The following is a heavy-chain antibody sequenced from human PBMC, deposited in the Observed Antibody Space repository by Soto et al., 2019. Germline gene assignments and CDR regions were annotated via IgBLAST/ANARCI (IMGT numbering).Heavy chain of an antibody. D-gene: IGHD3-9*01. J-gene: IGHJ4*02. Sequence: SETLSLTCTVSGDSLGSGGHYWSWIRQHPGKGLEWIGHIYDSVNTYYSPSLRSRVTISADMSKNQFSLNLRSVTAADTAVYYCARVDHRGYFAILTDYWGQGTLVTVSS. V-gene: IGHV4-31*03. CDR1: GDSLGSGGHY. CDR3: ARVDHRGYFAILTDY. CDR2: IYDSVNT.